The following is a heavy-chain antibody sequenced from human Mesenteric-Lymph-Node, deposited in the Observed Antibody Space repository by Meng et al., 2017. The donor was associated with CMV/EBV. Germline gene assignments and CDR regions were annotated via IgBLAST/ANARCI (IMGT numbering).Heavy chain of an antibody. D-gene: IGHD3-9*01. V-gene: IGHV4-34*01. Sequence: QAQLRQWGGGLLKPSGTLSVTCAVYGWLFSGYYWNWIRQSPEKGLEGIGEINHSGSTTYNPSFTSRIIISVDTSTNQISLNMSSVTAADTAVYYCARGSSYDILTGYFDYWGQGALVTVSS. CDR1: GWLFSGYY. CDR2: INHSGST. J-gene: IGHJ4*02. CDR3: ARGSSYDILTGYFDY.